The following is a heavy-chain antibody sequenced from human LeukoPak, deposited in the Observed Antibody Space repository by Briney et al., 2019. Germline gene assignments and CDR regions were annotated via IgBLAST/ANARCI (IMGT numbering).Heavy chain of an antibody. CDR1: GFTFSSYS. CDR3: ARGDGAAATDY. Sequence: GGSLRLSCAASGFTFSSYSMNWVRQAPGKGLEWVSSISSSSSYIYYADSVKGRFTVSRDNAKNSLYLQMNSLRAEDTAVYYCARGDGAAATDYWGQGTLVTVSS. D-gene: IGHD6-25*01. J-gene: IGHJ4*02. V-gene: IGHV3-21*01. CDR2: ISSSSSYI.